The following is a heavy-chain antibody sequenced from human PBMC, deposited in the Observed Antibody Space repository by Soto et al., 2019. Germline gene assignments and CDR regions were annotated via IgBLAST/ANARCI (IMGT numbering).Heavy chain of an antibody. CDR1: GYTFTRYG. V-gene: IGHV1-18*01. CDR2: INTYNGNT. D-gene: IGHD3-16*01. J-gene: IGHJ6*02. Sequence: QVQLVQSGAEVKNPGASVKVSCKASGYTFTRYGIGWARQAPGQGLEWMGWINTYNGNTNYAQNVQGRVTLTTDTSTSTAYMELRSVRSNDTAIYDCAMVDVYVTPSPQDVWGQGTTVIVSS. CDR3: AMVDVYVTPSPQDV.